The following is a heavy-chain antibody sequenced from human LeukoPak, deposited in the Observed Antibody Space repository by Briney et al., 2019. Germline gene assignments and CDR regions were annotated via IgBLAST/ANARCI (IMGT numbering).Heavy chain of an antibody. CDR2: IRSNTYGGTA. CDR3: TKGDYHAY. Sequence: GGSLRLSCTASGFTFGDYAMSWFRQAPGKGLEWAGFIRSNTYGGTAEYAASVKGRFTISRDDSKSIAYLQMNSLKTEDTAVYYCTKGDYHAYWGQGTLATVSS. V-gene: IGHV3-49*03. J-gene: IGHJ4*02. CDR1: GFTFGDYA.